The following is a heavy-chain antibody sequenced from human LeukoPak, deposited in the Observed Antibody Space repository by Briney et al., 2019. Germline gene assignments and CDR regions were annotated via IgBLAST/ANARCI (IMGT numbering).Heavy chain of an antibody. D-gene: IGHD1-26*01. J-gene: IGHJ4*02. Sequence: SETLSLTCTVSGGSISSYYWGWIRQPPGKGLECIGSIYYSGRTYYNPSLKSRVTISVDTSKNQFSLKLSSVTAADTAVYYCARDRELQGLGAFDIWGQGTLVTVSS. V-gene: IGHV4-39*07. CDR2: IYYSGRT. CDR1: GGSISSYY. CDR3: ARDRELQGLGAFDI.